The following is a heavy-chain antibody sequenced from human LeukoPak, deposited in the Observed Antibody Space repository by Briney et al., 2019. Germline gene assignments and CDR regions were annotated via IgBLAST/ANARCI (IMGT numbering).Heavy chain of an antibody. CDR1: GYTFTGYY. Sequence: GASVKVSCKASGYTFTGYYMHWVRQAPGQGLEWMGWINPNSGGTNYAQKFQGRVTITRDTSASTAYMELSSLRSEDTAVYYCAANIYDPTDFDYWGQGTLVTVSS. V-gene: IGHV1-2*02. J-gene: IGHJ4*02. CDR2: INPNSGGT. D-gene: IGHD5/OR15-5a*01. CDR3: AANIYDPTDFDY.